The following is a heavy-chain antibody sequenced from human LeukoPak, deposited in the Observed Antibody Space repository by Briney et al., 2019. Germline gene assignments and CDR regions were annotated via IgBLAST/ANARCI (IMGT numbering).Heavy chain of an antibody. Sequence: GASVKVSCKASGGTFSSYAISWVRQAPGQGLEWMGGIIPIFGTANYAQKFQGRVTITADESTSTAYMELSSLRSEDTAAYYCALGGWKDNWFDPWGQGTLVTVSS. CDR2: IIPIFGTA. V-gene: IGHV1-69*13. D-gene: IGHD1-1*01. J-gene: IGHJ5*02. CDR1: GGTFSSYA. CDR3: ALGGWKDNWFDP.